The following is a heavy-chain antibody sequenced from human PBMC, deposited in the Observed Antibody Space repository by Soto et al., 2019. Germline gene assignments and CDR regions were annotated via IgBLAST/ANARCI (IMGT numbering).Heavy chain of an antibody. CDR1: GGSISGSSYH. CDR2: MFYGGST. CDR3: ARTLYVDIVATGF. V-gene: IGHV4-39*01. Sequence: QLQLQASGPGLVKPSETLSLTCTVSGGSISGSSYHWGWIRQPPGKGLEWIGSMFYGGSTYYNPSLKSRVTISVDTSKSQFSLKLSSVTAADTAVYYCARTLYVDIVATGFWGQGTLVTVSS. J-gene: IGHJ4*02. D-gene: IGHD5-12*01.